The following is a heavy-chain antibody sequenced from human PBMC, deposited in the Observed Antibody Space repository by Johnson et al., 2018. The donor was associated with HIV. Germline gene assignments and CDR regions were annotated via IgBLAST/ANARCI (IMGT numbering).Heavy chain of an antibody. CDR2: IWYDGSNK. CDR3: AKDLFTEREDDAFDI. CDR1: GFTFSSYG. V-gene: IGHV3-33*06. Sequence: QVQLVESGGGVVQPGRSLRLSCTASGFTFSSYGIHWVRQAPGKGLEWVALIWYDGSNKYYADSVKGRFTISRDNSKNTLYLQMHSLRAEDTAVYYCAKDLFTEREDDAFDIWGQGTMVTVSS. D-gene: IGHD1-26*01. J-gene: IGHJ3*02.